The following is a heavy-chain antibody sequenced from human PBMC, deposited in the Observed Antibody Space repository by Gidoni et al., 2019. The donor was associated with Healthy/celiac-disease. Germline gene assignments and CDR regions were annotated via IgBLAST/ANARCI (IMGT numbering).Heavy chain of an antibody. CDR1: GGSISSGGYY. CDR2: IYYSGST. J-gene: IGHJ4*02. D-gene: IGHD5-18*01. Sequence: QVQLQESGPGLVKPSQTLSLTCTVSGGSISSGGYYWSWIRQHPGKGLEWIGYIYYSGSTYYNPTLKSRVTISVDTSKNQFSLKLSSVTAADTAVYYCARGNTAMVTFDYWGQGTLVTVSS. V-gene: IGHV4-31*03. CDR3: ARGNTAMVTFDY.